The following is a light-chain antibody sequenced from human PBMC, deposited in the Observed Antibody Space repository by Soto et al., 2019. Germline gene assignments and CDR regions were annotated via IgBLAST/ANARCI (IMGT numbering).Light chain of an antibody. CDR3: QQYYSSLWT. Sequence: DIVMTQSPDSLAVSLGERATINCKSSQSLLHSSNNQHFLAWYQQKPGQPPMLLIYWASTRESGVPDRFSGSGSGTDFTLTISSLQAEDVAVYYCQQYYSSLWTFGQGTKVEIK. CDR2: WAS. J-gene: IGKJ1*01. CDR1: QSLLHSSNNQHF. V-gene: IGKV4-1*01.